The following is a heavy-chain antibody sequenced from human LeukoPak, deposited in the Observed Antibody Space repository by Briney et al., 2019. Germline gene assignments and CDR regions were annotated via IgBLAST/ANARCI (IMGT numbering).Heavy chain of an antibody. J-gene: IGHJ6*03. V-gene: IGHV3-23*01. Sequence: GGSLRLSCAASGFTFSSYAMSWVRQAPGKGLEWVATISVSSGSTYYADSVKGRITISRDISKSTLYLQMNSLRVEDTAIYFCAKRGGSTRCSGLCYYYMDVWGKGTTVTVSS. CDR3: AKRGGSTRCSGLCYYYMDV. D-gene: IGHD2-2*01. CDR2: ISVSSGST. CDR1: GFTFSSYA.